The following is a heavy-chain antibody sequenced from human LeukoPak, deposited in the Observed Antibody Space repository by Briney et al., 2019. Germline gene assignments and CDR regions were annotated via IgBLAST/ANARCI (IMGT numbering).Heavy chain of an antibody. CDR3: ARDGWGYDILTGYKNYYYYGMDV. D-gene: IGHD3-9*01. CDR1: GGSISSGGYY. CDR2: IYYSGST. J-gene: IGHJ6*02. Sequence: SQTLSLTCTVSGGSISSGGYYWSWIRQHPGKGLEWIGYIYYSGSTYYNPSLKSRVIISVDTSKNQFSLKLSSVTAADTAVYYCARDGWGYDILTGYKNYYYYGMDVWGQGTTVTVSS. V-gene: IGHV4-31*03.